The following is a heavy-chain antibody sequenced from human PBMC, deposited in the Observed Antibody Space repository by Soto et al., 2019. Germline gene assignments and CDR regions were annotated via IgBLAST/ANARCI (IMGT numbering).Heavy chain of an antibody. CDR1: GFTFSGYY. J-gene: IGHJ6*02. Sequence: GGSLRLSCAASGFTFSGYYMSWIRQAPGEGLEWVSYISSSRSYTYYADSVKGRFTISRDNAKNSLYLQMNSLRAEDTAVYYCARVVSDGRCMDVWGQGTTVTVSS. V-gene: IGHV3-11*06. D-gene: IGHD3-16*01. CDR2: ISSSRSYT. CDR3: ARVVSDGRCMDV.